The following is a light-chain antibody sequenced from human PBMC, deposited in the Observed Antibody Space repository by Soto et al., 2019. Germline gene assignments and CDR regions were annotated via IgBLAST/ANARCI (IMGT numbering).Light chain of an antibody. Sequence: EIVMTQPPATLSVSPGETATLSCRASQSISSDLAWFQQKPGQAPRLLVYGASITASGIPARFSGSGSGTDFTLTISSLQSEDFAVYYCQQYNKWPPRTFGQGTKVDIK. CDR2: GAS. CDR3: QQYNKWPPRT. V-gene: IGKV3-15*01. J-gene: IGKJ1*01. CDR1: QSISSD.